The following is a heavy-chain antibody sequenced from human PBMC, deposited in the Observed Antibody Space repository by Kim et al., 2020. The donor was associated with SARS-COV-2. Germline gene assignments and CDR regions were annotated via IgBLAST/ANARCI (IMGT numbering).Heavy chain of an antibody. Sequence: GGSLRLSCAASGFTFSSYEMNWVRQAPGKGLEWVSYISSSGSTIYYADSVKGRFTISRDNAKNSLYLQMNSLRAEDTAVYYCARERPGIRFLGSGIYYGMDVWGQGTTVTVSS. V-gene: IGHV3-48*03. J-gene: IGHJ6*02. CDR2: ISSSGSTI. CDR3: ARERPGIRFLGSGIYYGMDV. CDR1: GFTFSSYE. D-gene: IGHD1-26*01.